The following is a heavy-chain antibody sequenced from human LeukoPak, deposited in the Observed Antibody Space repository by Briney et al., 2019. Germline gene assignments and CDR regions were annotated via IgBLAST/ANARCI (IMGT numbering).Heavy chain of an antibody. J-gene: IGHJ6*03. Sequence: SETLSLTCTVSGGSISIYYWSWIRQPPGKGLEWIGYIYYSGSTNYNPSLKSRVTISVDTSKNQFSLKLSSVTAADTAVYYCARDNYYYDSSGYYSRYYYYYYMDVWGKGTTVTVSS. CDR3: ARDNYYYDSSGYYSRYYYYYYMDV. D-gene: IGHD3-22*01. CDR2: IYYSGST. V-gene: IGHV4-59*01. CDR1: GGSISIYY.